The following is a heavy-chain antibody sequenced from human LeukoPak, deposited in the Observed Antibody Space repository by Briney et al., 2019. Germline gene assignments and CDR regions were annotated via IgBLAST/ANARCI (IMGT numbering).Heavy chain of an antibody. V-gene: IGHV3-49*03. J-gene: IGHJ4*02. Sequence: GGSLRLSCAASGFTFGDYAISWFRQAPGKGLEWVGFIRSKAYGGTTEYAASAKGRFTISGDDSKSIAYLQMNSLKTEDSAVYYCTRLLTGYYYFDYWGQGTLVTVSS. D-gene: IGHD3-9*01. CDR1: GFTFGDYA. CDR2: IRSKAYGGTT. CDR3: TRLLTGYYYFDY.